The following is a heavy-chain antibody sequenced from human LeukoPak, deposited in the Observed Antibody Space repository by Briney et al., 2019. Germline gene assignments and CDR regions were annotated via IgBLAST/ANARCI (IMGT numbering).Heavy chain of an antibody. Sequence: GASVKVSCKASGYTFTSYGISWVRQAPGQGLEWMGWINPNSGGTNYAQKFQGRVTITADKSTSTAYMELSSLRSEDTAVYYCAREGGVAYNWFDPWGQGTLVTVSS. CDR2: INPNSGGT. CDR1: GYTFTSYG. CDR3: AREGGVAYNWFDP. J-gene: IGHJ5*02. V-gene: IGHV1-18*01. D-gene: IGHD2-15*01.